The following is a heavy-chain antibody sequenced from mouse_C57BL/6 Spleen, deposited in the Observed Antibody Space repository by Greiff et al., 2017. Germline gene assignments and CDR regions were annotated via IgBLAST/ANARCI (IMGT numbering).Heavy chain of an antibody. V-gene: IGHV1-15*01. CDR2: IDPETGGT. CDR1: GYTFTDYE. J-gene: IGHJ4*01. Sequence: PVQQSGAELVRPGASVTLSCKASGYTFTDYEMHWVKQTPVHGLEWIGAIDPETGGTAYNQKFKGKAILTADKSSSTAYMELRSLTSEDSAVYYCTRKLANYYAMDYWGQGTSVTVSS. CDR3: TRKLANYYAMDY. D-gene: IGHD1-1*01.